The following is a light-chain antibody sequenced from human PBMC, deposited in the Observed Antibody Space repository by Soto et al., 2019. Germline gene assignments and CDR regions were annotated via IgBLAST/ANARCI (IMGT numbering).Light chain of an antibody. CDR2: CAS. CDR1: QSVSSN. CDR3: QQYNNWPPYT. Sequence: EIVMTQSPATLSLSPGERATLSCRASQSVSSNFAWYQQKPAQAPRLLIYCASTRATGIPARFSSSGSGTEFTLTISSLQYEDFVVLYCQQYNNWPPYTFGQGTKLEIK. J-gene: IGKJ2*01. V-gene: IGKV3-15*01.